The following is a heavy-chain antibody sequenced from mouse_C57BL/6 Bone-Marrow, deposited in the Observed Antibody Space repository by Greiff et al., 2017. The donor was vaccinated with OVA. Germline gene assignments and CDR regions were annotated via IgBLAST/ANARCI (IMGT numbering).Heavy chain of an antibody. CDR2: IDPANGNT. CDR1: GFNIKNTY. CDR3: ARGWVLRGVDY. Sequence: EVKLQESVAELVRPGASVTLSCTASGFNIKNTYMHWVKQRPEQGLEWIGRIDPANGNTKYAPKFPGQATTTADTYSHTCYLKLSSLAYEDTAIYYGARGWVLRGVDYWGQGTSVTVSS. J-gene: IGHJ4*01. V-gene: IGHV14-3*01. D-gene: IGHD2-3*01.